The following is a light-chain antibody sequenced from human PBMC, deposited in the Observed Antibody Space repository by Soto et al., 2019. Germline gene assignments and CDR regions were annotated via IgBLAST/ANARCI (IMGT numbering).Light chain of an antibody. CDR3: QQFNNYPPSIT. V-gene: IGKV1D-13*01. CDR2: DAS. Sequence: AIQLTQSPSSLSASVGDRVTITCRASQGISSALAWYQQNPGKAPKLLIYDASSLESGVPSRFSGSGSGTDFTLTISSLQPEDFATYYCQQFNNYPPSITFGQGTRLEIK. CDR1: QGISSA. J-gene: IGKJ5*01.